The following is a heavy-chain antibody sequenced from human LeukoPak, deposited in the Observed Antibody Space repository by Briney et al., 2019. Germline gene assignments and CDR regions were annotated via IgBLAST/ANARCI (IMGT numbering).Heavy chain of an antibody. D-gene: IGHD4-17*01. V-gene: IGHV1-24*01. CDR3: ARASRNDYGDFGPEENWFDP. CDR2: FDPEDGET. CDR1: GYTLTELS. J-gene: IGHJ5*02. Sequence: GASVKVSCKVSGYTLTELSMHWVRQAPGKGLEWMGGFDPEDGETIYAQKFQGRVTMTEDTSTDTAYMELSSLRSEDTAVYYCARASRNDYGDFGPEENWFDPWGQGTLVTVSS.